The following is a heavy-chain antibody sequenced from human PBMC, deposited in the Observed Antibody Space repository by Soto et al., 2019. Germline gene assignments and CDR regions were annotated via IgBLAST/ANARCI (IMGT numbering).Heavy chain of an antibody. CDR1: GGSVSSNSHY. Sequence: SETLSLTCTVSGGSVSSNSHYWSWVRQPPGKGLEWIAYISFSGTTDYNPSLKSRVTMAVDTSHNEFSLRLRSVTAADTAVYYCARVWKSSVDTTRGFDSWGPGTLVTVSS. J-gene: IGHJ4*02. V-gene: IGHV4-61*01. CDR3: ARVWKSSVDTTRGFDS. CDR2: ISFSGTT. D-gene: IGHD5-18*01.